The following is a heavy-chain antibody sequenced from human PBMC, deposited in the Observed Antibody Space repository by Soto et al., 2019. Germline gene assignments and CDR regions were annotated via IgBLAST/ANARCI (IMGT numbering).Heavy chain of an antibody. Sequence: ETLTLTCTVSGGSISSYYWSWIRQPPGKGLEWIGYIYYSGSTNYNPSLKSRVTISVDTSKNQFSLKLSSVTAADTAVYFCARHRGRDDWFAPWGRGSLVTVSA. CDR2: IYYSGST. CDR1: GGSISSYY. CDR3: ARHRGRDDWFAP. V-gene: IGHV4-59*08. D-gene: IGHD1-26*01. J-gene: IGHJ5*02.